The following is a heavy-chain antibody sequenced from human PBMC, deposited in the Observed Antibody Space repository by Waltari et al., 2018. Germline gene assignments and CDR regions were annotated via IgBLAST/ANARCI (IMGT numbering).Heavy chain of an antibody. V-gene: IGHV1-69*14. CDR2: IIPIFGTA. CDR1: GGTFSSYA. Sequence: QVQLVQSGAEVKKPGSSVKVSCKASGGTFSSYAISWVRQAPGQGLEWMGGIIPIFGTANYAQKFQGRGTITADKSTSTAYMELSSLRSEDTAVYYCARDRDSDYGDYQGSDAFDIWGQGTMVTVSS. D-gene: IGHD4-17*01. J-gene: IGHJ3*02. CDR3: ARDRDSDYGDYQGSDAFDI.